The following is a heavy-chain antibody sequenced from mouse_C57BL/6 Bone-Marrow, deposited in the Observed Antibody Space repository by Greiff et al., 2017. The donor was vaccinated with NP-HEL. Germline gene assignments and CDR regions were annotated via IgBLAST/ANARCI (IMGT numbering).Heavy chain of an antibody. CDR2: IYPGSGST. D-gene: IGHD1-1*01. J-gene: IGHJ3*01. CDR1: GYTFTSYW. CDR3: AKCGGCGSSPAWFAY. Sequence: QVQLQQSGAELVKPGASVKLSCKASGYTFTSYWITWVKQRPGQGLEWIGDIYPGSGSTNYNEKFKSKATLTVDTSSSTAYLQLSSLTPENSSVYYCAKCGGCGSSPAWFAYWGQGTLVTVSA. V-gene: IGHV1-55*01.